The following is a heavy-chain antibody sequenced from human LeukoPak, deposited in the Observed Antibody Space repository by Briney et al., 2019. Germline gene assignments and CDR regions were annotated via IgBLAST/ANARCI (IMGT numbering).Heavy chain of an antibody. CDR1: GFTFNNYA. CDR3: AREDYYDSSGADDY. Sequence: GGSLRLSCAAAGFTFNNYAMSWVRQAPGKGLEWVANIKQDGSEKYYVDSVKGRFTISRDNAKNSLYLQMNSLRAEDTAVYYCAREDYYDSSGADDYWGQGTLVTVSS. J-gene: IGHJ4*02. D-gene: IGHD3-22*01. V-gene: IGHV3-7*03. CDR2: IKQDGSEK.